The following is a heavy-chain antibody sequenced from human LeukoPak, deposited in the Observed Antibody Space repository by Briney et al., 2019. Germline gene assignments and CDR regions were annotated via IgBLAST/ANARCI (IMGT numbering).Heavy chain of an antibody. J-gene: IGHJ4*02. CDR3: AKDRALVVVAATPSGYYFDY. D-gene: IGHD2-15*01. Sequence: GGSLRLSCTASGFTFSTYDMHWVRQAPGKGLQWVTFIRYDGNSESYADSVKGRFTISRDNSKNTLYLQMNSLRAEDTAVYYCAKDRALVVVAATPSGYYFDYWGQGTLVTVSS. CDR2: IRYDGNSE. V-gene: IGHV3-30*02. CDR1: GFTFSTYD.